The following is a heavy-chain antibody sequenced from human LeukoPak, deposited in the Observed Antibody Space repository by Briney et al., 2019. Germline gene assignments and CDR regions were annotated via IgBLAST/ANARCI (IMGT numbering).Heavy chain of an antibody. D-gene: IGHD6-19*01. J-gene: IGHJ4*02. Sequence: GESLKISCKTSGYSFTNYWIGWVRQMPGKGLECMGIIYPGDSDTRYSPSFQGQVTISADKSISTAYLHWSSLKASDTAMYYCARRYRYSSGWYFDYWGQGTLVTVSS. CDR3: ARRYRYSSGWYFDY. CDR2: IYPGDSDT. V-gene: IGHV5-51*01. CDR1: GYSFTNYW.